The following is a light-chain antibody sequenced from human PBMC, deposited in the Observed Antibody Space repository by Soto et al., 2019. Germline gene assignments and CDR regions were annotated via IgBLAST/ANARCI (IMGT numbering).Light chain of an antibody. CDR3: QHRSNWPLT. CDR1: QSVSSY. J-gene: IGKJ4*01. Sequence: EIVLTQSPATLSLSPGERATLSCRASQSVSSYLAWYQQKPGQAPRLLIYDASNRATGIPARFSGSGSGTDFTLTISGLEPEDFAVYYCQHRSNWPLTFGGGTKVEIQ. CDR2: DAS. V-gene: IGKV3-11*01.